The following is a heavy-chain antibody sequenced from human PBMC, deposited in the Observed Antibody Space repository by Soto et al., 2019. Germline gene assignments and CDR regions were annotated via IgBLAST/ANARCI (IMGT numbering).Heavy chain of an antibody. CDR1: GFTFSSYG. Sequence: QVQLVESGGGVVQPGRSLRLSCAASGFTFSSYGMHWVRQAPGKGLEWVAVIWYDGSNKYYADSVKGRFTISRDNSKNTRYLKMNSLRDEDTAVYYCARDCAGYSSGWYQRGGFDYWGQGTLVTVCS. CDR2: IWYDGSNK. D-gene: IGHD6-19*01. V-gene: IGHV3-33*01. J-gene: IGHJ4*02. CDR3: ARDCAGYSSGWYQRGGFDY.